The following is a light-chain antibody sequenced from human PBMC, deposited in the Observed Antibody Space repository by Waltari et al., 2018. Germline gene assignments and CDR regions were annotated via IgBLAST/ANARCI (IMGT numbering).Light chain of an antibody. V-gene: IGLV2-14*01. Sequence: QSALTQPASVSGSAGQSITISCTGSSSDVGGYKFVSWYQQHPGKAPKLMIYDVSNRPSGVSNRFSGSKAGNTASLTISGLQAEDEADYYCSSYTSSSTPRVFGGGTKLTVL. CDR1: SSDVGGYKF. CDR3: SSYTSSSTPRV. CDR2: DVS. J-gene: IGLJ3*02.